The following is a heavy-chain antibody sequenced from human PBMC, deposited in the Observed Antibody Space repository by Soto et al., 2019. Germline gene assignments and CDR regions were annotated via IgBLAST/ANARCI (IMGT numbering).Heavy chain of an antibody. D-gene: IGHD2-2*01. CDR1: GFTFSSDG. CDR3: ARESGVQYYSRGCDAFEI. CDR2: IWYDGSNK. V-gene: IGHV3-33*01. Sequence: QVQLVESGGGVVQPGRSLRLSCAASGFTFSSDGMHWVRQAPGKGLEWVAVIWYDGSNKYYADSVKGRFTISRDNSKNTMYMDMKSRRAEETAVYYCARESGVQYYSRGCDAFEIWGHGTMVTVS. J-gene: IGHJ3*02.